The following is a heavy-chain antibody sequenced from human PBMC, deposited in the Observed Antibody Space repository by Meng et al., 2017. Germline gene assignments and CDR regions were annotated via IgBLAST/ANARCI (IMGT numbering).Heavy chain of an antibody. Sequence: VELVCAGGGLVKPAGSLRLCCAASKFTFKDVWMSWVRQAPWKGLKWLGRIKSKTDGETTDYAAPMKGRFIISRDDSKRTLYLQINSLKIEDTGVYYCPTDPRYWGQGTLVTVSS. J-gene: IGHJ4*02. V-gene: IGHV3-15*01. CDR2: IKSKTDGETT. CDR1: KFTFKDVW. CDR3: PTDPRY.